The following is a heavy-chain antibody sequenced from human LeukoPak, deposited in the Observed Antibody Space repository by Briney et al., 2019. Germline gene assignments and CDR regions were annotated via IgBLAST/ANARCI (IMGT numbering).Heavy chain of an antibody. D-gene: IGHD6-13*01. J-gene: IGHJ4*02. CDR1: GYTFTGYY. V-gene: IGHV1-2*02. CDR2: INPNSGGT. Sequence: ASVKVSCKASGYTFTGYYMHWVRQAPGQGLEWMGWINPNSGGTNYAPKFQGRVTMTRNTSISTAYMELSRLRSDDTAVYYCATVAGQQLVRYTLDYWGQGTLVTVSS. CDR3: ATVAGQQLVRYTLDY.